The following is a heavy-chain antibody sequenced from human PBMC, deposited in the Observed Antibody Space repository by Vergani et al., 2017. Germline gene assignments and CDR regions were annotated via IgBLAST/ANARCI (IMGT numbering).Heavy chain of an antibody. D-gene: IGHD6-19*01. CDR3: ARRALAVAGNRRYFQH. V-gene: IGHV4-34*01. CDR2: INHSGST. Sequence: QVQLQQWGAGLLKPSETLSLTCAVYGGSFSGYYWSWIRQPPGKGLEWIGEINHSGSTNYNPSLKSRVTISVDTSKNQFSLKLSSVTAAGTAVYYCARRALAVAGNRRYFQHWGQGTLVTVSS. J-gene: IGHJ1*01. CDR1: GGSFSGYY.